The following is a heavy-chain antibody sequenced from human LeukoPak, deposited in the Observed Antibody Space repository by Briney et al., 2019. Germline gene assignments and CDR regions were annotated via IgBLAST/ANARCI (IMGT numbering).Heavy chain of an antibody. CDR2: ISSTSTYI. CDR1: GFTFSSYT. J-gene: IGHJ3*01. V-gene: IGHV3-21*06. D-gene: IGHD6-25*01. CDR3: ARGMRQIDDAFDL. Sequence: GGSLRLSCAASGFTFSSYTMNWVGQAPGKGLEWVSSISSTSTYIHDADSVKGRFTIYRDNAKNSLYLQMNSLRAEDTAMYYCARGMRQIDDAFDLWGQGTMVTVSS.